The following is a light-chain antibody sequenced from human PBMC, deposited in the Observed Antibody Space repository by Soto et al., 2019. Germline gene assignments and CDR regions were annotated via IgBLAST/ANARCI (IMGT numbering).Light chain of an antibody. CDR2: GNT. CDR3: QSYDSSLSGYV. V-gene: IGLV1-40*01. J-gene: IGLJ1*01. Sequence: QSVLTQPPSVSGAPGQRVTISCTGSSSNIGTGSDVQWNQHLPRTAPKILIYGNTNRPSGFPDRFSASKSGTSASQAITGLQAEDEADYYCQSYDSSLSGYVFGTGTKVTVL. CDR1: SSNIGTGSD.